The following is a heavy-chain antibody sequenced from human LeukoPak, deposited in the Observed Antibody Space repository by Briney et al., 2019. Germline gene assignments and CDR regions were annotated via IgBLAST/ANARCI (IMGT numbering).Heavy chain of an antibody. J-gene: IGHJ4*02. CDR3: ARVQEYYYGSGSYLDY. CDR1: GGSLSDYY. CDR2: FYNSGNS. V-gene: IGHV4-59*08. Sequence: PSETLSLTCTVSGGSLSDYYRGWIRQPPGTELEWFGYFYNSGNSTYNPSLKSRVTISVDTSKNQFSLKLSSVTAADTAVYYCARVQEYYYGSGSYLDYWGQGTLVTVSS. D-gene: IGHD3-10*01.